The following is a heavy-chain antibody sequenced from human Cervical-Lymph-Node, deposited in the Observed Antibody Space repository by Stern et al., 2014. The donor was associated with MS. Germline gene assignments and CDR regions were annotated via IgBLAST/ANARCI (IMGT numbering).Heavy chain of an antibody. D-gene: IGHD1-26*01. Sequence: VQLEESGAEVKKPGSSVKVSCKASGGTFSSYAISWVRQAPGQGLAWMGGIIPFFGTASYAQKFQGRVTITADESTSTAYMELSSLRSEDTAVYYCARGELKEGLVRGMDVWGQGTTVTVSS. CDR2: IIPFFGTA. CDR3: ARGELKEGLVRGMDV. CDR1: GGTFSSYA. J-gene: IGHJ6*02. V-gene: IGHV1-69*01.